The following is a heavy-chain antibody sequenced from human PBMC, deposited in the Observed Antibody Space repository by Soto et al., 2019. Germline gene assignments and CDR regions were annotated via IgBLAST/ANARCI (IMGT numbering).Heavy chain of an antibody. CDR3: ARDCSGGSCSAHYYYYGMDV. Sequence: PSETLSLTCTVSGGSISSGDYYWSWIRQPPGKGLEWIGYIYYSGSTYYNPSLKSRVTISVDTSKNQFSLKLSSVTAADTAVYYCARDCSGGSCSAHYYYYGMDVWGQGTTVTVSS. V-gene: IGHV4-30-4*01. CDR2: IYYSGST. D-gene: IGHD2-15*01. CDR1: GGSISSGDYY. J-gene: IGHJ6*02.